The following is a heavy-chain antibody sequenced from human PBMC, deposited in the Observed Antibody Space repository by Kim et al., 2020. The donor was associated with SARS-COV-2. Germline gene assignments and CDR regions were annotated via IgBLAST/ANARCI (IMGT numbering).Heavy chain of an antibody. Sequence: ADSVKGRFTISRDNSKNTLYLQMNSLRAEDTAVYYCARDLAARSVYGMDVWGQGTTVTVSS. CDR3: ARDLAARSVYGMDV. D-gene: IGHD6-6*01. J-gene: IGHJ6*02. V-gene: IGHV3-30*01.